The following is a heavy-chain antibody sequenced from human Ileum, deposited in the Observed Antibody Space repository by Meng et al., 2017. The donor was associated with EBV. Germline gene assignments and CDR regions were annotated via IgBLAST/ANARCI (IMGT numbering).Heavy chain of an antibody. V-gene: IGHV2-5*01. Sequence: QITSAETGVQQVSLTQTHTVTAPLLWLYFSHNCVAVFCTRPASVQALDWLAYIDGNNDKLYSTSLMSRLTITKATSNNQVVVTITNMDPVDTATYFCAHRLDYHFYYWGQGTLVTVSS. D-gene: IGHD4-11*01. J-gene: IGHJ4*02. CDR1: WLYFSHNCVA. CDR3: AHRLDYHFYY. CDR2: IDGNNDK.